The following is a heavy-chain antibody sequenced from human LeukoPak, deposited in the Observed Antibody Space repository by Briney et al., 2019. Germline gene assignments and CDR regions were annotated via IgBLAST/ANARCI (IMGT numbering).Heavy chain of an antibody. CDR1: GYSISSGYY. J-gene: IGHJ4*02. V-gene: IGHV4-38-2*02. CDR3: ARAPGYSGYDSDY. Sequence: PSETLSLTCTVSGYSISSGYYWGWIRQPPGKGLEWIGSIYHSGSTYYNPSLKSRVTISVDTSKNQFSLKLSSVTAADTAVYYYARAPGYSGYDSDYWGQGTLVTVSS. CDR2: IYHSGST. D-gene: IGHD5-12*01.